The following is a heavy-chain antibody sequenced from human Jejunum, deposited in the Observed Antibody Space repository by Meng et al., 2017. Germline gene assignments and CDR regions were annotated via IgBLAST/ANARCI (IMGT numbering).Heavy chain of an antibody. V-gene: IGHV4-31*02. J-gene: IGHJ4*02. CDR3: AKGDDSGAYYDY. CDR1: GASSSRGNYY. Sequence: HLQGSGPGLAKPSQTLTLTRTAPGASSSRGNYYWTWIRQHPGKGLEWIGFIYYNGNTYYKPSLKSRVTISVDTSKNQFSLKLSSVTAADTAVYFCAKGDDSGAYYDYWGQGTLVTVSS. CDR2: IYYNGNT. D-gene: IGHD4/OR15-4a*01.